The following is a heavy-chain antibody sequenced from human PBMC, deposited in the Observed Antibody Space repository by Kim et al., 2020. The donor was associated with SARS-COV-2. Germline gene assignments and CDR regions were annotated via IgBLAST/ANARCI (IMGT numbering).Heavy chain of an antibody. Sequence: TALKTRITISKDTSKNQVVLTMTNMDPVDTATYYCARIRRGYSSSSAFDYWGQGTLVTVSS. J-gene: IGHJ4*02. D-gene: IGHD6-6*01. CDR3: ARIRRGYSSSSAFDY. V-gene: IGHV2-70*01.